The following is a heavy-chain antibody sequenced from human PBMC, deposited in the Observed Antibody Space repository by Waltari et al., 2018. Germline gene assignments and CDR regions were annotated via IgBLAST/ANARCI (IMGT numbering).Heavy chain of an antibody. D-gene: IGHD1-26*01. J-gene: IGHJ4*02. Sequence: QVQLQESGPGLVKPSETLSLTGAVSGYSISSGYYWGWIRQPPGKGLEWSASIYHSGSSYYNPSLKSRVTISVDTTKNQYSLRLSSVTAADTAVDYCARDRRELLLDYWGQGTLVTVSS. CDR1: GYSISSGYY. CDR2: IYHSGSS. V-gene: IGHV4-38-2*02. CDR3: ARDRRELLLDY.